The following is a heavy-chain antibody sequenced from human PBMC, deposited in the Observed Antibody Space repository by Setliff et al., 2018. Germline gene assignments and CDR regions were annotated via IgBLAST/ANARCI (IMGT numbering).Heavy chain of an antibody. V-gene: IGHV4-34*01. Sequence: PSETLSLTCAVYGGPFSGYYWSWIRQPPGKGLEWIGEINHSGSTNYNPSLKSRVTISVDTSKNQFSLKLSSVTAADTAVYYCARGRIAAALYYFDYWGQGTLVTVSS. CDR2: INHSGST. D-gene: IGHD6-13*01. J-gene: IGHJ4*02. CDR3: ARGRIAAALYYFDY. CDR1: GGPFSGYY.